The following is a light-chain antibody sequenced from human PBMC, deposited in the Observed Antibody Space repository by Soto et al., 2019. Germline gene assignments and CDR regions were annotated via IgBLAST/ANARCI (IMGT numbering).Light chain of an antibody. CDR1: SSDVGAYNF. Sequence: QSALTQPASVSGSPGQSITISCTGTSSDVGAYNFVSWYQQHPGKAPKLIIYEVSNRPPGLSDRFSGSKSGTTASLTISGLQAEDEADYFCSSYTTNKTLLFGGGTKVTVL. CDR2: EVS. J-gene: IGLJ2*01. V-gene: IGLV2-14*01. CDR3: SSYTTNKTLL.